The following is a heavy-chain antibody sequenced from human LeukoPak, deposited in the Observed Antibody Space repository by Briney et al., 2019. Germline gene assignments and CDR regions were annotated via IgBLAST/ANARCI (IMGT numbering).Heavy chain of an antibody. D-gene: IGHD3-10*01. J-gene: IGHJ5*02. CDR2: IYYSGST. V-gene: IGHV4-38-2*01. CDR1: GFSFGDYY. CDR3: ARRKASLWFGELLGNWFDP. Sequence: GSLRLSCEASGFSFGDYYMTWIRQPPGKGLEWIGSIYYSGSTYYNPSLKSRVTISVDTSKNQFSLKLSSVTAADTAVYYCARRKASLWFGELLGNWFDPWGQGTLVTVSS.